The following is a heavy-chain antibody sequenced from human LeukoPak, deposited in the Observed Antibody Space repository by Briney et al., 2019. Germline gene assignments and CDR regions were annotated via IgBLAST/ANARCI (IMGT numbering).Heavy chain of an antibody. Sequence: SETLSLTCTVSSDSFNSGSYYWSWIRQPPGKGLEWIGYIYYSGSTNYNPSLKSRVTISVDTSKNQFSLKLSSVTAADTAVNYCARGRSSMVRGYYYYYMDVWGKGTTVTISS. CDR3: ARGRSSMVRGYYYYYMDV. J-gene: IGHJ6*03. V-gene: IGHV4-61*01. CDR2: IYYSGST. CDR1: SDSFNSGSYY. D-gene: IGHD3-10*01.